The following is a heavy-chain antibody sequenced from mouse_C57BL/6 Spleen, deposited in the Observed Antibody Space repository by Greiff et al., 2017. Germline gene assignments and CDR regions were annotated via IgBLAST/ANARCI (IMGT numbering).Heavy chain of an antibody. D-gene: IGHD6-1*01. CDR3: TRDSPWFAY. CDR1: GFTFSSYA. V-gene: IGHV5-9-1*02. CDR2: ISSGGDYI. Sequence: EVMLVESGEGLVKPGGSLKLSCAASGFTFSSYAMSWVRQTPEKRLEWVAYISSGGDYIYYADTVKGRFTLSRDNARNTLYLQMSSLKSEDTAMYYCTRDSPWFAYWGQGTLVTVSA. J-gene: IGHJ3*01.